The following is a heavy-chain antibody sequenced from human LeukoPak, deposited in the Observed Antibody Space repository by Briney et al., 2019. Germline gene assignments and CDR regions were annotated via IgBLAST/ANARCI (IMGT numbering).Heavy chain of an antibody. CDR2: IYYSGST. D-gene: IGHD5-24*01. CDR1: GDSISNYY. V-gene: IGHV4-59*01. Sequence: SETLSLTCTVSGDSISNYYWSWVRQPPGKGLEWIGYIYYSGSTNYNPSLKSRVTISVDTSKNQFSLKLSSVTAADTAVYYCAKVTRDGYRSNWFDPWGQGTLVTVSS. CDR3: AKVTRDGYRSNWFDP. J-gene: IGHJ5*02.